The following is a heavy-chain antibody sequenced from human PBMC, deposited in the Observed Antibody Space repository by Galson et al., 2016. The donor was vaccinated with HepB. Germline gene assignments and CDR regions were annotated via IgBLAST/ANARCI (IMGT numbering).Heavy chain of an antibody. CDR2: ISGRAGST. D-gene: IGHD3-22*01. V-gene: IGHV3-23*01. CDR1: EFTFSSYA. CDR3: AKHVSGYYVSAHFDY. J-gene: IGHJ4*02. Sequence: SLRLSCAASEFTFSSYAMSWVRQAPGKGLEWVSAISGRAGSTNYADSVKGRFTISRDNSKNTLYLQMNSLRAEDTAVYYCAKHVSGYYVSAHFDYWGQGTLGTVSS.